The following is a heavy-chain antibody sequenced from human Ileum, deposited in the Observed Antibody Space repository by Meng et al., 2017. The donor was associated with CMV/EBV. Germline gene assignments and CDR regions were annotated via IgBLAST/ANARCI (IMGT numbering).Heavy chain of an antibody. CDR2: IQYDGRNE. CDR3: AKGLTKVARLPAAIRGGSRGYTMDV. J-gene: IGHJ6*02. V-gene: IGHV3-30*02. D-gene: IGHD3-16*01. CDR1: GFTFSHSG. Sequence: AGSLRLSCAASGFTFSHSGMHWVRQAPGKGLEWVAFIQYDGRNEYYGDFVKGRFTISRDKSNNTLYLQINNVRAEDTALYDCAKGLTKVARLPAAIRGGSRGYTMDVWGQGTTVTVSS.